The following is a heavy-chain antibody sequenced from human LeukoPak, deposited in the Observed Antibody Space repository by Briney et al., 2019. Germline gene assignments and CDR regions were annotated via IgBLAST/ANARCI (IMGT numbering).Heavy chain of an antibody. J-gene: IGHJ4*02. Sequence: RGGSLRLSCAASGLSFSDYWMHWLRQTPGKGLVWVARFDPDGYITTYADSVKGRFTVSRDNARNTMYLQMNSLRAEDTAIYYCATTLIFDPDWGRGTLVTVSS. V-gene: IGHV3-74*01. CDR2: FDPDGYIT. D-gene: IGHD3-9*01. CDR3: ATTLIFDPD. CDR1: GLSFSDYW.